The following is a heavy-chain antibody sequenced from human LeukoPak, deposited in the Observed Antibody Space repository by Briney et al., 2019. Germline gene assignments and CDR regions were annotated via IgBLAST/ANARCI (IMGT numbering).Heavy chain of an antibody. J-gene: IGHJ6*02. CDR1: GDSISSYY. V-gene: IGHV4-59*01. Sequence: SETLSLTCTVSGDSISSYYWSWIRQPPGKGLEWIGYMYYRGSTNYNPSLKSRVTISADTSKNQFSLKLRSVTAADTAVYYCARDPSNSYAMDVWGQGTTVIVSS. CDR2: MYYRGST. CDR3: ARDPSNSYAMDV.